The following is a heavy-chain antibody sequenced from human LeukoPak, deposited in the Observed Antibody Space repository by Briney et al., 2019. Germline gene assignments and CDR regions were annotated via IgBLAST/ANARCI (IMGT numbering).Heavy chain of an antibody. J-gene: IGHJ3*02. D-gene: IGHD1-26*01. V-gene: IGHV3-66*01. Sequence: PGGSLRLSCAASGFNISRNYMSWVRQAPGKGLEWVSVIYRGGSTQYADSVKGRFTISRDNSKNTLFLEMNSLRAEDTAVYYCARDSGMGGDDAFDMWGQGTMVTVSS. CDR2: IYRGGST. CDR1: GFNISRNY. CDR3: ARDSGMGGDDAFDM.